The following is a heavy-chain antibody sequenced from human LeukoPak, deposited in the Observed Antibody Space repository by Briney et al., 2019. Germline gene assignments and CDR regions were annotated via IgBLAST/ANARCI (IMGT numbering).Heavy chain of an antibody. CDR2: INSDGSST. V-gene: IGHV3-74*01. D-gene: IGHD1-26*01. J-gene: IGHJ6*03. CDR3: ARVGSGSNYYYYYMDV. CDR1: GFTFSSYW. Sequence: GGSLRLSCAASGFTFSSYWMHWVRQAPGKGLVWVSRINSDGSSTSYADSVKGRFTISRDNAKNTLYLQMNSLRAEDTAVYYCARVGSGSNYYYYYMDVWGKGTRSPSP.